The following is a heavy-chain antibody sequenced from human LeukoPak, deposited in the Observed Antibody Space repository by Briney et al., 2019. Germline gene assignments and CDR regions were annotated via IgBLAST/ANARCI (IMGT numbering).Heavy chain of an antibody. CDR1: GYTFTSYG. Sequence: ASVKVSCKASGYTFTSYGISWVRQAPGQGLEWMGWISAYNGNTNYAQKLQGRVTMTTDTSTSTAYMELRSLRSDDTAVYYCARARYGGNLDSSFDYWGQGTLVTV. V-gene: IGHV1-18*01. CDR3: ARARYGGNLDSSFDY. D-gene: IGHD4-23*01. J-gene: IGHJ4*02. CDR2: ISAYNGNT.